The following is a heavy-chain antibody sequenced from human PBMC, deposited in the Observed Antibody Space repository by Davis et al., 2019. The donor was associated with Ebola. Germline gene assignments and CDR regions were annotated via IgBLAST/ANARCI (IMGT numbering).Heavy chain of an antibody. Sequence: ASVKVFCKASGYTFTSYDINWVRQATGQGLEWMGWLNPNSGNTGYAQKFQGRVTMTRNTSISTAYMELSSLRSEDTAVYYCRTQPGDYYYYGMDVWGQGTTVTVSS. J-gene: IGHJ6*02. CDR2: LNPNSGNT. D-gene: IGHD2-2*01. V-gene: IGHV1-8*01. CDR1: GYTFTSYD. CDR3: RTQPGDYYYYGMDV.